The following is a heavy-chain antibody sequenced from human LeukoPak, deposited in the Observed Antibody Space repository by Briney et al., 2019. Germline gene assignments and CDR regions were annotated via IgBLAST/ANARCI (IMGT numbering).Heavy chain of an antibody. CDR2: ISYDGSNK. V-gene: IGHV3-30*04. J-gene: IGHJ6*02. D-gene: IGHD3-3*01. Sequence: GSLRLSCAASGFTFSSYAMHWVRQAPGKGLEWVAVISYDGSNKYYADSVKGRFTISRDNSKNTLYLQMNSLRAEDTAVYYCARDHAYYDFWSGSLGMDVWGQGTTVTVSS. CDR1: GFTFSSYA. CDR3: ARDHAYYDFWSGSLGMDV.